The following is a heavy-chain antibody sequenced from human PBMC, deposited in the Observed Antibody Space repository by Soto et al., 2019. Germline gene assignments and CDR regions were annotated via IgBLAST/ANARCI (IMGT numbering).Heavy chain of an antibody. CDR2: VKSKTHGGTT. CDR3: AKEGTLTGYQTFLYYIDY. CDR1: GFTFSNAG. Sequence: PGGSLRLSCAASGFTFSNAGINWVRQAPGKGLEWVGRVKSKTHGGTTDYADPVKGRFAVSRDDSDNMVYLQMNSLRAEDTAVYYCAKEGTLTGYQTFLYYIDYWGQGTLVTVSS. J-gene: IGHJ4*02. D-gene: IGHD3-9*01. V-gene: IGHV3-15*07.